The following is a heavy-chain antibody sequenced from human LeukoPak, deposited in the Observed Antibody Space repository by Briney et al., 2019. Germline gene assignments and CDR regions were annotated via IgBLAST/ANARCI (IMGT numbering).Heavy chain of an antibody. CDR3: ARIYGRGAFDI. Sequence: PSETLSLTCTVSGGSISSSTYYWGWIRQPPGKGLEWIGSIFYSGSTYYNPSLKSRVTISVDRSKNQFSLKLSSVTAADTAVYYCARIYGRGAFDIWGQGTMVTVSS. V-gene: IGHV4-39*01. CDR2: IFYSGST. CDR1: GGSISSSTYY. D-gene: IGHD5-12*01. J-gene: IGHJ3*02.